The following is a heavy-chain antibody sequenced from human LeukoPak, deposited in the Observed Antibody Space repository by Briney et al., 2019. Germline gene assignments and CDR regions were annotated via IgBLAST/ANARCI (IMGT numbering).Heavy chain of an antibody. CDR3: AKDSNAFGDSYLDY. J-gene: IGHJ4*02. Sequence: GGSLRLSCAASGFTLSNFGVHWVRQAPGKGPEWVAVIWNDGSHKYYSDSVKGRFTISRDNSKNTVYLQMNSLRAEDTAVYYCAKDSNAFGDSYLDYWGQGTLVTVSS. CDR1: GFTLSNFG. D-gene: IGHD3-10*01. V-gene: IGHV3-33*06. CDR2: IWNDGSHK.